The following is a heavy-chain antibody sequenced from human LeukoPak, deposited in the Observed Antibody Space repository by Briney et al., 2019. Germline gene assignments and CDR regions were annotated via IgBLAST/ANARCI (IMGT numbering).Heavy chain of an antibody. CDR3: ARSRGYSYGTTFLDY. V-gene: IGHV4-59*08. CDR2: IYYSGSI. CDR1: GGSISTYY. Sequence: PSETLSLTCTVSGGSISTYYWSWIRQPPGKGLEWIGYIYYSGSINYNPSLKSRVTISVNTSKNQFSLKLISVTAAGTAVYYCARSRGYSYGTTFLDYWGQGTLVTVSS. J-gene: IGHJ4*02. D-gene: IGHD5-18*01.